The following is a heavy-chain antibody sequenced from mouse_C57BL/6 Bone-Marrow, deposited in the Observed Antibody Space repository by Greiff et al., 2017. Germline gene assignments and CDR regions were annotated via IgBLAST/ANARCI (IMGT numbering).Heavy chain of an antibody. CDR3: ARDNYWYFEV. Sequence: EVKVVESGGGLVKPGGSLKLSCAASGFTFSSYAMSWVRQTPEKRLEWVATISDGGSYTDYPDNVKGRFTITRDNAKNNMYLQMSHLKSEDTAMYYCARDNYWYFEVWGRGTTVTVSS. CDR1: GFTFSSYA. CDR2: ISDGGSYT. J-gene: IGHJ1*03. V-gene: IGHV5-4*01.